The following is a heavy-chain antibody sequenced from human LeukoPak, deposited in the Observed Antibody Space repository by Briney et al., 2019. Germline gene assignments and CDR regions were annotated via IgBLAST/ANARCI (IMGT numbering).Heavy chain of an antibody. V-gene: IGHV4-31*03. CDR2: IYYSGST. Sequence: PSQTLPLTCTVSGGSISSGGYYWSWIRQHPGKGLEWIGYIYYSGSTYYNPSLKSRVTISVDTSKNQFSLKLSSVTAADTAVYYCARSGYSSSWRFDPWGQGTLVTVSS. J-gene: IGHJ5*02. CDR1: GGSISSGGYY. D-gene: IGHD6-13*01. CDR3: ARSGYSSSWRFDP.